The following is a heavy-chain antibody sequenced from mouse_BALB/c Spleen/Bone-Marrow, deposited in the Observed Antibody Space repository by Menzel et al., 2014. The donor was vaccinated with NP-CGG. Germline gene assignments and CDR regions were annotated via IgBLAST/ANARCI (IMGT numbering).Heavy chain of an antibody. CDR2: IYPSDSYT. J-gene: IGHJ4*01. CDR1: GSTFTSYW. Sequence: QVQLQQSGAELVRPGASVKVSCKASGSTFTSYWINWVKQRPGQGLEWIGNIYPSDSYTNYNQNFKDKATLTVDKSSSTAYMQLSSPTSEDSAVYYCTRQYGNYYAMDYWGQGTSVTVSS. D-gene: IGHD2-10*02. V-gene: IGHV1-69*02. CDR3: TRQYGNYYAMDY.